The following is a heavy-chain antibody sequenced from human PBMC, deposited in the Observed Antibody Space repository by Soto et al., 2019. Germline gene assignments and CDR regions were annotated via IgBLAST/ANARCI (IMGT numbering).Heavy chain of an antibody. CDR2: INHSGST. Sequence: SETLSLTCAVYGGSFSGYYWSWIRQPPGKGLEWIGEINHSGSTNYNPSLKSRVTISVDTSKNQFSLKLSSVTAADTAVYYCARGFDYVWGSYRLYYFDYWGQGTLVTVS. J-gene: IGHJ4*02. D-gene: IGHD3-16*02. V-gene: IGHV4-34*01. CDR3: ARGFDYVWGSYRLYYFDY. CDR1: GGSFSGYY.